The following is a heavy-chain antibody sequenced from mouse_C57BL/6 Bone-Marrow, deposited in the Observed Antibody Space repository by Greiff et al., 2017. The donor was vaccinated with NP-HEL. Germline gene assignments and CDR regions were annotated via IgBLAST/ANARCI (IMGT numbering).Heavy chain of an antibody. Sequence: VQLQQPGAELVMPGASVKLSCKASGYTFTSYWMHWVKQRPGQGLEWIGEIDPSDSYTNYNQKFKGKSTLTVDKSSSTAYMQLSSLTSEDSAVYYCARGGLGRFAYWGQGTLVTVSA. CDR3: ARGGLGRFAY. CDR2: IDPSDSYT. D-gene: IGHD4-1*01. V-gene: IGHV1-69*01. J-gene: IGHJ3*01. CDR1: GYTFTSYW.